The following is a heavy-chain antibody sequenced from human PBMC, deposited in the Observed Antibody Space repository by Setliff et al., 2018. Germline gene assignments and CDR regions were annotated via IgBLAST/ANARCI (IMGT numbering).Heavy chain of an antibody. V-gene: IGHV4-4*08. CDR1: GGSISSHY. Sequence: SETLSLTCTVSGGSISSHYWSWIRQPPGKGLEWIGYIYSSGSTNYNPSLKSRVTISVDTSKNQFSLKLSSVTAADTAVYYCARGPRGYGSGSYYATEYFQHWGQGTLVTVS. J-gene: IGHJ1*01. CDR2: IYSSGST. CDR3: ARGPRGYGSGSYYATEYFQH. D-gene: IGHD3-10*01.